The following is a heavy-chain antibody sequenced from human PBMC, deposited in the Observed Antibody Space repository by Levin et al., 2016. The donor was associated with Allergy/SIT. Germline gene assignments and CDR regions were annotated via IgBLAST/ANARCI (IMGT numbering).Heavy chain of an antibody. J-gene: IGHJ4*02. D-gene: IGHD6-13*01. CDR1: GFTFSSYG. CDR2: ISYDGSNK. CDR3: ALSRVYSSSWYFDY. V-gene: IGHV3-30*03. Sequence: GESLKISCAASGFTFSSYGMHWVRQAPGKGLEWVAVISYDGSNKYYADSVKGRFTISRDNSKNTLYLQMNSLRAEDTAVYYCALSRVYSSSWYFDYWGQGTLVTVSS.